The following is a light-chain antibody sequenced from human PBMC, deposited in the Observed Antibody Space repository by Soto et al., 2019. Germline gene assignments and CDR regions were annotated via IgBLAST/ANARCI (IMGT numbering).Light chain of an antibody. CDR3: QQYYSYPRT. J-gene: IGKJ1*01. Sequence: DIQVTQSPATLSAFVGDRVTISCRARQSIGTWLAWYQQKPGKAPKLLISDAYTLESGVPSRFSGSGSGTDFTLTISCLQSEDFATYYCQQYYSYPRTFGQGTKVDI. CDR2: DAY. CDR1: QSIGTW. V-gene: IGKV1-5*01.